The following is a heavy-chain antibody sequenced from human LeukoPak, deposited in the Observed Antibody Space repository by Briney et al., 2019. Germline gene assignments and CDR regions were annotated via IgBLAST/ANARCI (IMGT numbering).Heavy chain of an antibody. CDR2: IYYSGST. Sequence: SETLSLTCTVSGGSISSGGYYWSWIRQHPGKGLEWIGYIYYSGSTYYNPSFKSRVTISVDTSKNQFSLKLSSVTAADTAVYYCASGIYGDPFDYWGQGTLVTVSS. CDR1: GGSISSGGYY. V-gene: IGHV4-31*03. J-gene: IGHJ4*02. CDR3: ASGIYGDPFDY. D-gene: IGHD4-17*01.